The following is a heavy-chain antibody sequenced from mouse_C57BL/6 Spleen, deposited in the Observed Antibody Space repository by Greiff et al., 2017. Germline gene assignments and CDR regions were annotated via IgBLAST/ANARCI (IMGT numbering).Heavy chain of an antibody. CDR3: ARYSNYLYYFDY. D-gene: IGHD2-5*01. CDR1: GYAFSSSW. CDR2: IYPGDGDT. J-gene: IGHJ2*01. V-gene: IGHV1-82*01. Sequence: QVQLQQSGPELVKPGASVKISCKASGYAFSSSWMNWVKQRPGKGLEWIGRIYPGDGDTNYNGKFKGKATLTADKSSSTAYMQLSSLTSEDSAVYFCARYSNYLYYFDYWGQVTTLTVSS.